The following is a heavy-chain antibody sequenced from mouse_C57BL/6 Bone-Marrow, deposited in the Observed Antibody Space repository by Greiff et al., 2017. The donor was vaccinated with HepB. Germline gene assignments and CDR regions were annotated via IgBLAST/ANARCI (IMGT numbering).Heavy chain of an antibody. Sequence: VQLQQSGPVLVKPGASVKMSCKASGYTFTDYYMNWVKQSHGKSLEWIGVINPYNGGTSYNQKFKGKATLTVDKSSSTAYMELNSLTSEDSAVYYCARDYYGSSSPWFAYWGQGTLVTVSA. V-gene: IGHV1-19*01. D-gene: IGHD1-1*01. CDR1: GYTFTDYY. J-gene: IGHJ3*01. CDR2: INPYNGGT. CDR3: ARDYYGSSSPWFAY.